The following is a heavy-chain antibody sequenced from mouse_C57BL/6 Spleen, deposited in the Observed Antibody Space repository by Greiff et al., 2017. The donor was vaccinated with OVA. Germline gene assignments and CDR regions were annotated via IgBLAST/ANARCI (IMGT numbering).Heavy chain of an antibody. CDR3: ARCDYGNPHFDY. D-gene: IGHD2-1*01. Sequence: QVQLKQSGAELVRPGSSVKLSCKASGYTFTSYWMHWVKQRPIQGLEWIGNIDPSDSETHYNQKFKDKATLTVDKSSSTAYMQLSSLTSEDSAVYYCARCDYGNPHFDYWGQGTTLTVSS. J-gene: IGHJ2*01. V-gene: IGHV1-52*01. CDR2: IDPSDSET. CDR1: GYTFTSYW.